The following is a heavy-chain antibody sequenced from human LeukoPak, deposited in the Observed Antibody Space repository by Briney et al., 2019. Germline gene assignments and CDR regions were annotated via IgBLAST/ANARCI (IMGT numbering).Heavy chain of an antibody. J-gene: IGHJ3*02. Sequence: SETLSLTCNVSDGSSSRYYWSWIQQPPGKGLEWIGYIYSSGTTNYNPSLKSRVTLSVDTSKNQFSLKLNSVTAADTAVYYCPRHVSYTGDAFDIWGQGTMVTVSS. V-gene: IGHV4-59*08. CDR1: DGSSSRYY. CDR3: PRHVSYTGDAFDI. CDR2: IYSSGTT. D-gene: IGHD1-26*01.